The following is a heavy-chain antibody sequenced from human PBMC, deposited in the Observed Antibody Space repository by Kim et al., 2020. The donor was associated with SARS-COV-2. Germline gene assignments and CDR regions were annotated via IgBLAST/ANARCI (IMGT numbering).Heavy chain of an antibody. V-gene: IGHV3-53*01. D-gene: IGHD1-26*01. Sequence: GGSLRLSCAASGFTVSSNYMSWVRQAPGKGLEWVSVIYSGGSTYYAASVKGRFTISRDNSTNTMHLQMNSLLAADTAGYYCAKSGSGSSFYCYYGRDDWGQGTTVTVSS. CDR2: IYSGGST. CDR1: GFTVSSNY. CDR3: AKSGSGSSFYCYYGRDD. J-gene: IGHJ6*02.